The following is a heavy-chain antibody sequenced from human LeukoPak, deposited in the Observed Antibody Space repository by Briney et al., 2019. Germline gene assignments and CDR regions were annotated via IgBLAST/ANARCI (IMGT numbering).Heavy chain of an antibody. CDR1: GGTLSSYT. Sequence: SVKVSCKASGGTLSSYTISWVRQAPGQGLEWMGRIIPILGIANYAQKFQGRVTITADKSTSTAYMELSSLRSEDTAVYYCASTRYYDFWSGYYAFDIWGQGTMVTVSS. CDR3: ASTRYYDFWSGYYAFDI. CDR2: IIPILGIA. D-gene: IGHD3-3*01. V-gene: IGHV1-69*02. J-gene: IGHJ3*02.